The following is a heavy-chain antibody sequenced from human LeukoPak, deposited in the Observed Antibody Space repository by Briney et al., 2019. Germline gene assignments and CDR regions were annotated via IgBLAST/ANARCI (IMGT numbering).Heavy chain of an antibody. Sequence: GGSLRLSCAASGFIFSTYGIHWVRQAPGKGLEWLAVISYDGTDKYYTDSVKGRFTISRDDAKNSLYLQMNSLRAEDTAVYYCARLYQHDSSTYRPVDYWGQGTLVSVSS. CDR3: ARLYQHDSSTYRPVDY. J-gene: IGHJ4*02. D-gene: IGHD3-22*01. CDR1: GFIFSTYG. CDR2: ISYDGTDK. V-gene: IGHV3-30*03.